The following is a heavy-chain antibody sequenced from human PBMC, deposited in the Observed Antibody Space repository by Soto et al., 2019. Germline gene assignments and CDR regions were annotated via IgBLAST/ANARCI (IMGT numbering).Heavy chain of an antibody. D-gene: IGHD3-10*01. J-gene: IGHJ6*02. CDR1: GGYISSSYW. V-gene: IGHV4-4*02. Sequence: QVQLQESGPGLVQPSGTLSLTCAVSGGYISSSYWWSWVRQPPGKGLEWIGEIYHSGSTNYNPSLKRRVTISVDKSQNQFSLKLSSVTAADTAVYSCARVSGSYYYGMDVWGQGTTVTVSS. CDR3: ARVSGSYYYGMDV. CDR2: IYHSGST.